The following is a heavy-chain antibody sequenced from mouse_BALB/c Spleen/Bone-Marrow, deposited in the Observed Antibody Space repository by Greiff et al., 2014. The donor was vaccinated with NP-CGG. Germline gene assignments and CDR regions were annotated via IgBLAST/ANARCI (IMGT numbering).Heavy chain of an antibody. J-gene: IGHJ4*01. V-gene: IGHV5-6*01. CDR3: ARDFISTDAMDY. CDR2: ISSGGSYN. CDR1: GFTFSSYG. Sequence: DVQLVESGGDLVKPGGSLKLSCAASGFTFSSYGMSWVRQTPDKRLEWVATISSGGSYNYYPNSVKGRFTISGDNAKNTLYLQMSSLKSEDTAMYYCARDFISTDAMDYWGQGTSVTVSS. D-gene: IGHD1-1*01.